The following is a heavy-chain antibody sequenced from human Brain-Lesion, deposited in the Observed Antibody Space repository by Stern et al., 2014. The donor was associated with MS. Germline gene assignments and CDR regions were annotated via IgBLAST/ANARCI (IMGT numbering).Heavy chain of an antibody. CDR2: INPNTGGT. V-gene: IGHV1-2*02. CDR3: ARDQRGITIFGVVTDYYYLGMDV. J-gene: IGHJ6*02. Sequence: QLVQSGAEVKKPGASVKVSCKTSGYIFTGYYIHWVRQAPGQGLEWMALINPNTGGTKYAQKFQGRVTMPRDTPNNTAYVELRSLTSDDTAVYYCARDQRGITIFGVVTDYYYLGMDVWGQGTTVTVSS. CDR1: GYIFTGYY. D-gene: IGHD3-3*01.